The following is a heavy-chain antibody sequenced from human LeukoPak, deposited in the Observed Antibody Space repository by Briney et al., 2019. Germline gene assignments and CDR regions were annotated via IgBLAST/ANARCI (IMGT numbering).Heavy chain of an antibody. V-gene: IGHV4-34*01. CDR3: ARAFGRGGIITIFGVVPDPNNWFDP. D-gene: IGHD3-3*01. J-gene: IGHJ5*02. CDR2: INHSGST. CDR1: GGSFSGYY. Sequence: SETLSLTCAVYGGSFSGYYWSWISQPPGKGLEWIGEINHSGSTNYNPSLKSRVTISVDTSKNQFSLKLSSVTAADTAVYYCARAFGRGGIITIFGVVPDPNNWFDPWGQGTLVTVSS.